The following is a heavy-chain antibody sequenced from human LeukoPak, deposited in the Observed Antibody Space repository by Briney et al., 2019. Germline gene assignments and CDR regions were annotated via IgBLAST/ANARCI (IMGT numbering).Heavy chain of an antibody. Sequence: GGSLRLSCAASGFTFSSYAMRWVRQAPGKELEWVSAISGSGGSTYYADSVKGRFTISRDNSKNTLYLQMNSLRAEDTAVYYCAREIKEMATITSAFDIWGQGTMVTVSS. CDR2: ISGSGGST. CDR1: GFTFSSYA. V-gene: IGHV3-23*01. D-gene: IGHD5-24*01. J-gene: IGHJ3*02. CDR3: AREIKEMATITSAFDI.